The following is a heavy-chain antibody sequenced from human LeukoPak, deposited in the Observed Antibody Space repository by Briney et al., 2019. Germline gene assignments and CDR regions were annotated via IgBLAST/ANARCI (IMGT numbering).Heavy chain of an antibody. V-gene: IGHV1-69*04. CDR3: ARWSGGSDWLYHNGMDV. CDR2: IIPILGIA. J-gene: IGHJ6*02. Sequence: SVKVSCKASGGTFSSYAISWVRQAPGQGLEWMGRIIPILGIANYAQKFQGRVTITADKSTSTAYMELRSLRSDDTAVYYCARWSGGSDWLYHNGMDVWGQGTTVTVSS. D-gene: IGHD3-9*01. CDR1: GGTFSSYA.